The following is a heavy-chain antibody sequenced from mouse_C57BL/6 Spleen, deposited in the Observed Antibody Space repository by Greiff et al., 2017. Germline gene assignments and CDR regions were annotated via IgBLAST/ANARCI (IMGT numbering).Heavy chain of an antibody. D-gene: IGHD1-1*01. CDR2: INPNNGGT. Sequence: VQLQQSGPELVKPGASVKIPCKASGYTFTDYNMDWVKQSPGKSLEWIGDINPNNGGTIYNQKFKGKATLTVDKSSSTAYMELRSLTSEDTSVYYCARTNYCGSSYYAMDYWGQGTSVTVSS. J-gene: IGHJ4*01. CDR1: GYTFTDYN. CDR3: ARTNYCGSSYYAMDY. V-gene: IGHV1-18*01.